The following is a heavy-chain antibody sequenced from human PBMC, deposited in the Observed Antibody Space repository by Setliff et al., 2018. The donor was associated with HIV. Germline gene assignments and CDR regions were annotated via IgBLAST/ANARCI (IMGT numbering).Heavy chain of an antibody. D-gene: IGHD3-22*01. CDR2: IYYSGST. CDR3: ARGSRGARASKIDSSGYYLVY. J-gene: IGHJ4*02. CDR1: GGSISSSSYY. Sequence: SETLSLTCTVSGGSISSSSYYWGWIRQPPGKGLEWIGSIYYSGSTYYNPSLKSRVTISVDTSKNQFSPKLSSVTAADTAVYYCARGSRGARASKIDSSGYYLVYWGQGTLVTVS. V-gene: IGHV4-39*07.